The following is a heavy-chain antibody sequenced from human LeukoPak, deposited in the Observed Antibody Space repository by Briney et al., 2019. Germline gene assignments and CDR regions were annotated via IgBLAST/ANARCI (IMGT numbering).Heavy chain of an antibody. CDR1: GFTFSSYT. CDR3: AKGGKWDVTPFDY. D-gene: IGHD1-26*01. CDR2: ITTSDGNT. Sequence: PSGGSLRLSCAASGFTFSSYTMSWVRQAPGKGLEWVSTITTSDGNTYYADSVKGRFTVSRDNSKNTLFLQMNSLRAEDTAVYYCAKGGKWDVTPFDYWGQGTLVTVSS. J-gene: IGHJ4*02. V-gene: IGHV3-23*01.